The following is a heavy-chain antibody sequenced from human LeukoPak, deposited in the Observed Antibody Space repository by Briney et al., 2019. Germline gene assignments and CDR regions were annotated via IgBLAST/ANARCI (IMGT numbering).Heavy chain of an antibody. Sequence: SETLSLTCTVSGGSISSGGYYWSWIRQHPGKGLEWIGYIYYSGSTYYNPSLKSRVTISVDTSKNQFSLKLSSVTAADTAVYYCARGYSSLQFDPWGQGTLVTVSS. J-gene: IGHJ5*02. CDR1: GGSISSGGYY. V-gene: IGHV4-31*03. CDR3: ARGYSSLQFDP. D-gene: IGHD6-13*01. CDR2: IYYSGST.